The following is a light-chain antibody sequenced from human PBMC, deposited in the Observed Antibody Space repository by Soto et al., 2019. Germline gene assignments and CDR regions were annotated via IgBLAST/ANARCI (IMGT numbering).Light chain of an antibody. J-gene: IGLJ1*01. Sequence: QSALAQPPSVSGAPGQRLTLSFTVSSSNIGAGYDVHWYQQLPGAAPKVVIYGNTNRPSGVPDRFSGSKSGPPASLVITGLQAEDEADYYCLPYDKSLSGYVFGAGTKVTVL. CDR3: LPYDKSLSGYV. CDR1: SSNIGAGYD. V-gene: IGLV1-40*01. CDR2: GNT.